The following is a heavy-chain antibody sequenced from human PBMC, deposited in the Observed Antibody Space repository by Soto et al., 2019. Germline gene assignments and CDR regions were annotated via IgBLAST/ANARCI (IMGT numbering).Heavy chain of an antibody. CDR1: GFTFDDHG. V-gene: IGHV3-9*01. Sequence: EVDLVESGGGLAQPGRSLRLSCVASGFTFDDHGMHWVRQIPGRGLEWVSGISWNSGSIGYEESVKGRFTIFRDNAKNSLYLEMNSLRQEDTALYYCVRDTSSGWHLKDHWGQGVQVSVSS. CDR2: ISWNSGSI. CDR3: VRDTSSGWHLKDH. D-gene: IGHD3-9*01. J-gene: IGHJ4*02.